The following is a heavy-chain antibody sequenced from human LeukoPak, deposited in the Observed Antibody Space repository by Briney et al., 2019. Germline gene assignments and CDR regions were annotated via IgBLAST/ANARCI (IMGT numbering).Heavy chain of an antibody. V-gene: IGHV1-3*01. J-gene: IGHJ3*02. CDR1: GYTFTSYA. CDR3: ARTRGNGGNSRAGAFDI. Sequence: GASVKVSCKASGYTFTSYAMHWVRQAPGQRLEWMGWINAGNGNTKYSQKFQGRVTITRDTSASTAYMELSSLRSEDTAVYYCARTRGNGGNSRAGAFDIWGQGTMVTVSS. D-gene: IGHD4-23*01. CDR2: INAGNGNT.